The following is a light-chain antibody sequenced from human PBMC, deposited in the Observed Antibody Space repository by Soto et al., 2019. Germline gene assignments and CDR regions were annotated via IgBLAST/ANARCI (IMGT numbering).Light chain of an antibody. CDR1: QSILYSSNNDNY. V-gene: IGKV4-1*01. J-gene: IGKJ1*01. CDR2: RAS. Sequence: DIQMTQSPYSLAVSLGERATINCKSSQSILYSSNNDNYLAWFQQKPGQPPKALIYRASTRESGVPDRFSGSGSGTDFTLTITGLQAEDVAIYYCQQYYTTPWSFGQGTKVDIK. CDR3: QQYYTTPWS.